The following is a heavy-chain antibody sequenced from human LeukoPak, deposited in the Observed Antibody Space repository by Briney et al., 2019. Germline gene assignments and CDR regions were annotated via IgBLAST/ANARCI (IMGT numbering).Heavy chain of an antibody. CDR2: ISSSSSYI. Sequence: GGSLRLSCAASGFTFSSYRMNWVRQAPGKGLEWVSSISSSSSYIYYADSVKGRFTISRDNAKNSLYLQMNSLRAEDTAVYYCARVVGEYCSSTSCWEDGYYFDYWGQGTLVTVSS. D-gene: IGHD2-2*01. CDR3: ARVVGEYCSSTSCWEDGYYFDY. J-gene: IGHJ4*02. CDR1: GFTFSSYR. V-gene: IGHV3-21*01.